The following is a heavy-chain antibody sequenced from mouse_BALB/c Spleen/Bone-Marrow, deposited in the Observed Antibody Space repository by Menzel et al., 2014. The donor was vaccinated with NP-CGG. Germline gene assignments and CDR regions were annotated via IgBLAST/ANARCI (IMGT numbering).Heavy chain of an antibody. CDR1: GFTFTDYY. D-gene: IGHD2-12*01. J-gene: IGHJ1*01. V-gene: IGHV7-3*02. Sequence: EVQLVEPGGGLVKSGGSLRLSCATSGFTFTDYYMSWVRQPPGKALEWLGFISNKASGYTTECSASVKGRITIYRDNNQSILFHQRSTLKAEDSATYYCTRESNSDIYWSLDDWGAGTPVTVSS. CDR3: TRESNSDIYWSLDD. CDR2: ISNKASGYTT.